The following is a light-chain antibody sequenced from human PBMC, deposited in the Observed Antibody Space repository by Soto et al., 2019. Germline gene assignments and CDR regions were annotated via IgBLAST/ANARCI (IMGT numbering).Light chain of an antibody. CDR1: QNISHY. J-gene: IGKJ1*01. V-gene: IGKV1-39*01. Sequence: IQMTQSPSFLSAAVGDRVTFNCRASQNISHYVNWHQQKSGKAPELLIYGASTLQIGVPSRFGGSGSGTYCTLTRTSLQPADFATYYCQQTYGVPPTFGQGSRVDVK. CDR2: GAS. CDR3: QQTYGVPPT.